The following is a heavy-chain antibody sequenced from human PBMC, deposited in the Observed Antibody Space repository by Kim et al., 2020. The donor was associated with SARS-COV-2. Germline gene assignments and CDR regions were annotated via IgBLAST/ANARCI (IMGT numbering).Heavy chain of an antibody. J-gene: IGHJ4*02. CDR3: ASHPRGYSYGYGPHFDY. D-gene: IGHD5-18*01. Sequence: FQGRVTITADKSTSTAYMELSSLRSEDTAVYYCASHPRGYSYGYGPHFDYWGQGTLVTVSS. V-gene: IGHV1-69*02.